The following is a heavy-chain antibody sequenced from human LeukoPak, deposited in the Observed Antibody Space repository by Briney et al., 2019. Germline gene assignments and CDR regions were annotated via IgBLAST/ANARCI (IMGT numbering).Heavy chain of an antibody. D-gene: IGHD2-8*02. CDR2: TVGGRPDT. CDR3: TKAPLRSCSGAFCYPFDY. CDR1: GFTFNNYA. J-gene: IGHJ4*02. V-gene: IGHV3-23*01. Sequence: GGSLRLSCEASGFTFNNYAMSWVRLTPGKGLEWVAATVGGRPDTYHADSVKGRFTVSRDDSRSTLFLQMNSLRVEDTAVYYCTKAPLRSCSGAFCYPFDYWGQGTLVTVSS.